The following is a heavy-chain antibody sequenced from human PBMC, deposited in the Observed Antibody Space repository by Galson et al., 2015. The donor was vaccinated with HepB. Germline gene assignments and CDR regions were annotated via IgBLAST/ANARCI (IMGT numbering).Heavy chain of an antibody. J-gene: IGHJ3*02. CDR1: GFTFSSYG. CDR2: ISYDGSNK. CDR3: AKVEAIFGVATPLDI. V-gene: IGHV3-30*18. Sequence: SLRLSCAASGFTFSSYGMHWVRQAPGKGLEWVAVISYDGSNKYYADSVKGRFTISRDNSKNTLYLQMNSLRAEDTAVYYCAKVEAIFGVATPLDIWGQGTMVTVSS. D-gene: IGHD3-3*01.